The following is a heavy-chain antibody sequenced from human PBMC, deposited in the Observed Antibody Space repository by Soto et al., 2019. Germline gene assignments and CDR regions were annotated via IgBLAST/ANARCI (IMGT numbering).Heavy chain of an antibody. J-gene: IGHJ4*02. D-gene: IGHD6-25*01. CDR3: AKDSLSPLAALIYYFDQ. V-gene: IGHV3-23*01. CDR1: GFTFSKFV. Sequence: GGSLRLSCEASGFTFSKFVMSWVRQAPGKGLEWVSGISGRDGRTSYADSVKGRFTISRDNSKSTLYLQLDSLRAEDTGTYYCAKDSLSPLAALIYYFDQWGQGSLVTVSS. CDR2: ISGRDGRT.